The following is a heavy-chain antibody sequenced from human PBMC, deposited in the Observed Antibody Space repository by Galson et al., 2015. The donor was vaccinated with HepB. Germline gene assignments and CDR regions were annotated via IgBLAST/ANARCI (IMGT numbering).Heavy chain of an antibody. Sequence: SVKVSCKASDYTFSSYGISWVRQAPGQGLEWMGWINTNTGNPTYAQGFTGRFVSSLDTSVSTAYLQISSLKAEDTAVYYCARGIYDSSGYYIDYWGQGTLVTVSS. J-gene: IGHJ4*02. D-gene: IGHD3-22*01. V-gene: IGHV7-4-1*02. CDR3: ARGIYDSSGYYIDY. CDR2: INTNTGNP. CDR1: DYTFSSYG.